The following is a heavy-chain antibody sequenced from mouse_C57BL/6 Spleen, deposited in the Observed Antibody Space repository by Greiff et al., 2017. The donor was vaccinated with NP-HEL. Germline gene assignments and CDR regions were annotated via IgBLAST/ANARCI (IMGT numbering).Heavy chain of an antibody. J-gene: IGHJ2*01. D-gene: IGHD1-1*01. V-gene: IGHV1-59*01. CDR3: ARLDYYGSSYYFDY. CDR1: GYTFTSYW. CDR2: IDPSDSYT. Sequence: QVHVKQPGAELVRPGTSVKLSCKASGYTFTSYWMHWVKQRPGQGLEWIGVIDPSDSYTNYNQKFKGKATLTVDTSSSTAYMQLSSLTSEDSAVYYCARLDYYGSSYYFDYWGQGTTLTVSS.